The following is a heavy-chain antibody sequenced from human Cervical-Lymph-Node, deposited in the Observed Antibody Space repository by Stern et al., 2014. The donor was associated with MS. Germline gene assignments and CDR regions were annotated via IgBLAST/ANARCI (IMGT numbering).Heavy chain of an antibody. Sequence: VQLLESGSELKKPGASVKISCKASGYTFTTFRMNWVRQAPGQGLEWMGWIDTNTGTPMYAQGFTGRFVFSLDTSVTTAYLEISSLKAEDTAVYYCARQFGTRDFDPWGQGTLVTVSS. D-gene: IGHD3-16*01. CDR3: ARQFGTRDFDP. V-gene: IGHV7-4-1*02. CDR1: GYTFTTFR. CDR2: IDTNTGTP. J-gene: IGHJ5*02.